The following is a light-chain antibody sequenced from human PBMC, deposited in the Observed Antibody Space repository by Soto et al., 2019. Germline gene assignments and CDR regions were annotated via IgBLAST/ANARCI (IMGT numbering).Light chain of an antibody. V-gene: IGKV3-20*01. Sequence: ELVLTQSPGTLSLSPGERATLSCRASQSGSSIYLGWYQQKPGQAPRVHIYGISSRATGIPDTFSGSGSGTDFPLTIRRREAEDFAVYYCRQYGSMESSCGQETRLEIK. CDR3: RQYGSMESS. CDR2: GIS. J-gene: IGKJ5*01. CDR1: QSGSSIY.